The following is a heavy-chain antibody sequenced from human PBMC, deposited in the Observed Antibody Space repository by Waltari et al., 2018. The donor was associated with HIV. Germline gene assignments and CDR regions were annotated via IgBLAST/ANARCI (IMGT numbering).Heavy chain of an antibody. CDR3: ARGRGLGPFRAYYDSPFHYYGMDV. V-gene: IGHV3-74*01. CDR1: GFTFSSYW. D-gene: IGHD3-22*01. J-gene: IGHJ6*02. CDR2: INSDGSST. Sequence: EVQLVESGGGLVQPGGSLRLSCAASGFTFSSYWMHWVRQAPGKGLVWVSRINSDGSSTSYADSVKGRFTISRDNAKNTLYLQMNSLRAEDTAVYYCARGRGLGPFRAYYDSPFHYYGMDVWGQGTTVTVSS.